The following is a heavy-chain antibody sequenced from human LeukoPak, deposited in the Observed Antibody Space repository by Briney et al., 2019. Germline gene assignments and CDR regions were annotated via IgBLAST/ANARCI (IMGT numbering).Heavy chain of an antibody. CDR3: AEGGGYEAQYYYYYLDV. CDR1: GFIFSSYA. CDR2: ISYDGSNK. D-gene: IGHD5-12*01. J-gene: IGHJ6*03. V-gene: IGHV3-30*04. Sequence: GGSLRLSCAASGFIFSSYAMHWVRQAPGKGLEWVAVISYDGSNKYYADSVKGRFTISRDNSRNTLYLQMKSLRAEDTAVYYCAEGGGYEAQYYYYYLDVWGKGTTVTISS.